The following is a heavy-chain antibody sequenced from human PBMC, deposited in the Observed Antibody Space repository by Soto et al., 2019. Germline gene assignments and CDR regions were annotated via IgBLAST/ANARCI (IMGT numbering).Heavy chain of an antibody. V-gene: IGHV3-33*08. CDR2: IWYDGSNK. CDR3: ARDKAVRYYYYGMDV. D-gene: IGHD4-4*01. CDR1: GFTFSSYA. Sequence: GGSLRLSCAASGFTFSSYAMHWVRQAPGKGLEWMAIIWYDGSNKYYADSVKGRFTISRDNSKNTLYLQMNSLRAEDTAVYYCARDKAVRYYYYGMDVWGQGTTVTVSS. J-gene: IGHJ6*02.